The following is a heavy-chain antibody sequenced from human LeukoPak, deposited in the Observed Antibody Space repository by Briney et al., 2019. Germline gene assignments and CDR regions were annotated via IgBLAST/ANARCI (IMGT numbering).Heavy chain of an antibody. J-gene: IGHJ4*02. V-gene: IGHV5-51*01. D-gene: IGHD3-22*01. Sequence: GAALQISSKGSGYDFTTYWIGWVRRMPGKGGEWMAIMYPDDSDTRYNPSFRGQVTISADKSINTAYLQWSSLRASDSAMYYCARVELNYYDTTAYYLGYWGQGTLVTVSS. CDR1: GYDFTTYW. CDR2: MYPDDSDT. CDR3: ARVELNYYDTTAYYLGY.